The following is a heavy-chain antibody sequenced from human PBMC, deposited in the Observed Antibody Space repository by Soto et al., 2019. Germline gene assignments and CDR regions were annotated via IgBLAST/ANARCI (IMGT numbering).Heavy chain of an antibody. CDR3: ATQPGGGGY. CDR1: GFTVSNNY. D-gene: IGHD2-2*01. J-gene: IGHJ4*02. Sequence: EVQLVESGGGLIQPGGSLRLSCAVSGFTVSNNYMSWVRQAPGKGLEGVSVIYSGGYTAYGDSVKGRFTISRDNSKNTIFLQRNRRRPAAPAFFYGATQPGGGGYWGQGTLVTVSS. CDR2: IYSGGYT. V-gene: IGHV3-53*01.